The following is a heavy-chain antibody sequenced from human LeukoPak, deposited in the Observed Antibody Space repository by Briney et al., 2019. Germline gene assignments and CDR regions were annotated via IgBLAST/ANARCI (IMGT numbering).Heavy chain of an antibody. CDR2: ISSTGATI. CDR1: GFAFSDYE. V-gene: IGHV3-48*03. J-gene: IGHJ4*02. D-gene: IGHD6-19*01. CDR3: ARSSTGWYLKGPSFDY. Sequence: GGSLRLSCAASGFAFSDYEMNWVRQAPGKGLEWVSYISSTGATIHYADSVKGLFTISRGNAKSSLFLQMNSLRAEDTAIYYCARSSTGWYLKGPSFDYWGRGTLVTVSS.